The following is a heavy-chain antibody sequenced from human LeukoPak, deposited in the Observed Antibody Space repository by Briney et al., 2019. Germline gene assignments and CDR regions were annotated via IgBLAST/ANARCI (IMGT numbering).Heavy chain of an antibody. D-gene: IGHD3-10*01. J-gene: IGHJ4*02. Sequence: SETLSRTCTVSGGSISTDYWTWIRQPAGKGLEWIGLIYTSGSTNYNPSLKSRVTMSLDTSKNQFSLKLTSVTAADTAVYYCASDFGYWGQGTLVTVSS. CDR2: IYTSGST. V-gene: IGHV4-4*07. CDR1: GGSISTDY. CDR3: ASDFGY.